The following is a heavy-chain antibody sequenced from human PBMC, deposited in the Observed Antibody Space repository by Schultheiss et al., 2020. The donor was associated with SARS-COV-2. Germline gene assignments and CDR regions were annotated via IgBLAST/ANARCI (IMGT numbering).Heavy chain of an antibody. Sequence: SVKVSCKASGGTFSSYAISWVRQAPGQGLEWMGGIIPIFGTANYAQKFQGRVTITADKSTSTAYMELSSLRSEDTAVYYCARAYSSGWYGRVWWFDPWGQGTLVTVSS. V-gene: IGHV1-69*06. J-gene: IGHJ5*02. CDR1: GGTFSSYA. CDR2: IIPIFGTA. D-gene: IGHD6-19*01. CDR3: ARAYSSGWYGRVWWFDP.